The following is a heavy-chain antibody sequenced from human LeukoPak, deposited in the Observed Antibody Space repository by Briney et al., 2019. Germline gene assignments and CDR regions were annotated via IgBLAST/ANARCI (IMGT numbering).Heavy chain of an antibody. D-gene: IGHD6-13*01. V-gene: IGHV4-31*03. J-gene: IGHJ4*02. CDR1: GGSISSGGYY. CDR2: IYYSGST. CDR3: ARGLGSGSSWYKY. Sequence: PLQTLSLTCSVSGGSISSGGYYWSWIRQHPGKGLEWIGYIYYSGSTYYNPSLKSRVTISVDTSKNQFSLKLSSVTAADTAVYYCARGLGSGSSWYKYWGQGTLVTVSS.